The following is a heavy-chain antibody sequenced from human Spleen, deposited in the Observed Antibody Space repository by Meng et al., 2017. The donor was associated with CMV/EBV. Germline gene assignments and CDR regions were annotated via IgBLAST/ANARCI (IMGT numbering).Heavy chain of an antibody. Sequence: SETLSLTCTVSGGSISRSSYYWGWIRQPPGKGLEWIGSIYYSGSAYYNPSLKSRVTISVDTSKNQFSLRLSSVTAADTAVYYCARNFREAVAVKGTFDFWGQGTMVTVSS. J-gene: IGHJ3*01. CDR1: GGSISRSSYY. D-gene: IGHD6-13*01. CDR3: ARNFREAVAVKGTFDF. V-gene: IGHV4-39*07. CDR2: IYYSGSA.